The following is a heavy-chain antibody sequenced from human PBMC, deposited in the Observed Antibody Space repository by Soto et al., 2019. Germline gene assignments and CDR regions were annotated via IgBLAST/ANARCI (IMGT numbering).Heavy chain of an antibody. D-gene: IGHD6-13*01. CDR3: AKDRGIAAALDY. V-gene: IGHV3-23*01. CDR2: ISDSGGRT. CDR1: GFTFSSYA. J-gene: IGHJ4*02. Sequence: EVQLLESGGGLVQPGGSLRLSCAVSGFTFSSYAMSWVRQAPGKGLEWVSAISDSGGRTYYLDSVKGRLPISRDNSKKTLYLQMNSLRAEDTDIYYCAKDRGIAAALDYWGQGTQVTVSS.